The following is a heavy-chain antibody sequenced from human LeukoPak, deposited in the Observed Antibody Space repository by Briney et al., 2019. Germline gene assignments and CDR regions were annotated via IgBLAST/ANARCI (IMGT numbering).Heavy chain of an antibody. CDR1: GGSFSGYY. V-gene: IGHV4-34*01. Sequence: KPSETLSLTCAVYGGSFSGYYWSWIRQPPGKGLEWIGEINHSGSTNYNPSLKSRVTISVDTSKNQFSLKLSSVTAADTAVYYCARSHIVLTGGNWFDPWGQGTLVTVSS. D-gene: IGHD2-8*01. CDR3: ARSHIVLTGGNWFDP. CDR2: INHSGST. J-gene: IGHJ5*02.